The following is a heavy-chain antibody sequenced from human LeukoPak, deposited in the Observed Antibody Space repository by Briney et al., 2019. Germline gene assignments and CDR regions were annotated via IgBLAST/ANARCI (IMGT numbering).Heavy chain of an antibody. D-gene: IGHD2-8*01. V-gene: IGHV3-48*03. J-gene: IGHJ4*02. CDR1: GFTFSSYQ. Sequence: GGSLRLSCAASGFTFSSYQMNWVRQAPGKGLEWVSYISSGGSLIYYADSVKGRFITSRDNAKNSLYLQMNSLRAEGTAVYYCARDGTLGYCTSGNCRPIDYWGQGTLVTVSS. CDR3: ARDGTLGYCTSGNCRPIDY. CDR2: ISSGGSLI.